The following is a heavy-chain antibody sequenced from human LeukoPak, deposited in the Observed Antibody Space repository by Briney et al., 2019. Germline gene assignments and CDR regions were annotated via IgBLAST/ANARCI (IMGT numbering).Heavy chain of an antibody. J-gene: IGHJ6*03. D-gene: IGHD6-6*01. CDR2: INPKSGGT. CDR3: ARGSGGAARPDYYYYMGV. Sequence: ASVKVSCKASGYTFTGYYMHWVRQAPGQGLEWMGWINPKSGGTNYAQKFQGRVTMTRDTSISTAYMELSRLRSDDTAVYYCARGSGGAARPDYYYYMGVWGKGTTVTVSS. CDR1: GYTFTGYY. V-gene: IGHV1-2*02.